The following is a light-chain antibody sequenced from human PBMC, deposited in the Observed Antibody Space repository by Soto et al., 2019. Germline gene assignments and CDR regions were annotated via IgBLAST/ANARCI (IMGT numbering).Light chain of an antibody. CDR1: QSVNAN. J-gene: IGKJ1*01. Sequence: EVVMTQSPATLSVSPGERATLSCRASQSVNANLAWYQQKPGQAPRLLIHGASTRATGIPARFSGSGFGTEFILPVGGLQSEDFAVYYCQQYNTWLWTFGQGTKVEI. V-gene: IGKV3-15*01. CDR2: GAS. CDR3: QQYNTWLWT.